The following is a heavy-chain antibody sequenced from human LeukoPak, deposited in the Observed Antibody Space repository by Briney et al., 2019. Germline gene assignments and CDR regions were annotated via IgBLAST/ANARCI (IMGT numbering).Heavy chain of an antibody. CDR2: IFSGGST. V-gene: IGHV3-53*01. CDR3: ARAQTRAFDI. J-gene: IGHJ3*02. Sequence: QSGGSLRLSCAASGVTVSSIHMSWVRQAPGKGLEWVSVIFSGGSTYYTDSVKGRFTISRDNSKNTLYLQMNSLRAEDTAIYYCARAQTRAFDIWGQGTMVTVSS. CDR1: GVTVSSIH.